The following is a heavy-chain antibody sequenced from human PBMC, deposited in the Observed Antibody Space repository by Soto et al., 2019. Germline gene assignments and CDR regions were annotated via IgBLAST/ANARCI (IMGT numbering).Heavy chain of an antibody. CDR3: ARGHSSGWYSSEYYYGMDV. V-gene: IGHV4-34*01. Sequence: SETLSLTCAVYGGSFSGYYWSWIRQPPGKGLEWIGEINHSGSTNYNPSLKSRVTISVDTSKNQFSLKLSSVTAADTAVYYCARGHSSGWYSSEYYYGMDVWGQGTTVTVSP. D-gene: IGHD6-19*01. CDR1: GGSFSGYY. J-gene: IGHJ6*01. CDR2: INHSGST.